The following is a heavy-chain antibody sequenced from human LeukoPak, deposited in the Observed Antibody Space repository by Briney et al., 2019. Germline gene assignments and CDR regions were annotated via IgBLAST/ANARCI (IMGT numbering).Heavy chain of an antibody. D-gene: IGHD3-10*02. CDR2: INGNGGTT. V-gene: IGHV3-20*04. Sequence: GGSLRLSCAASGFTFNDYGMSWVRQAPGKGLERVSAINGNGGTTNYADSVKGRFTISRDSAKKSLHLQMNSLRAEDTALYYCARNNFGPGATAFDIWGQGTMVTVSS. J-gene: IGHJ3*02. CDR3: ARNNFGPGATAFDI. CDR1: GFTFNDYG.